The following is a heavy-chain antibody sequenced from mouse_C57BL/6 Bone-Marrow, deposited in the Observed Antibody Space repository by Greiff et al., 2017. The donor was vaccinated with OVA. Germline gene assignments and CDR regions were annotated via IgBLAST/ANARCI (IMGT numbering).Heavy chain of an antibody. D-gene: IGHD1-1*01. CDR2: ISSGGSYT. CDR3: ARQDNYYGSSYYFDY. V-gene: IGHV5-6*02. CDR1: GFTFSSYG. J-gene: IGHJ2*01. Sequence: DVMLVESGGDLVKPGGSLKLSCAASGFTFSSYGMSWVRQTPDKRLEWVATISSGGSYTYYPDSVKGRFTISRDNAKNTLYLQMSSLKSEDTAMYYCARQDNYYGSSYYFDYWGQGTTLTVSS.